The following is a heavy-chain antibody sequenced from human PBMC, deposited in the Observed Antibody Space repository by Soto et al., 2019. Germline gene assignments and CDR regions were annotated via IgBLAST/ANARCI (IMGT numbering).Heavy chain of an antibody. CDR2: ISYDGSNK. V-gene: IGHV3-30*18. CDR3: AKNRGARVGAYYFDY. D-gene: IGHD1-26*01. CDR1: GFTFSSYG. J-gene: IGHJ4*02. Sequence: GGSLRLSCAASGFTFSSYGMHWVRQAPGKGLEWVAVISYDGSNKYYADSVKGRFTISRDNSKNTLYLQMNSLRAEDTAVYYCAKNRGARVGAYYFDYWGQGTLVTVSS.